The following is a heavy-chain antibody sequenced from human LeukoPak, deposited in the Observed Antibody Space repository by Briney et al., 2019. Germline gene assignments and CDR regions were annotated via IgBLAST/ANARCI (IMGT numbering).Heavy chain of an antibody. Sequence: SGPTLVNPTQTPTLSCTCSGFSLRTSGVGVGWIRQPPGKALEWLALIYWNDDKRYSPSLKSRLTLTKDTSKNQVVLTMTNMDPVDTATYYCAHTFYDSSVGPFDYWGQGTLVTVSS. CDR2: IYWNDDK. CDR1: GFSLRTSGVG. CDR3: AHTFYDSSVGPFDY. J-gene: IGHJ4*02. V-gene: IGHV2-5*01. D-gene: IGHD3-22*01.